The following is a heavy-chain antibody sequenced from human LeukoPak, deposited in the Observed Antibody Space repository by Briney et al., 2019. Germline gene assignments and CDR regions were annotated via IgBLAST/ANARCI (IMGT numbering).Heavy chain of an antibody. Sequence: SGPALVKPTQTLTLTCTFSGFSLSTSGMRVSWIRQPPGKALEWLARIDWDDKFYSTSLKTRLTISKDTSKNQVVLTMTNMDPVDTATYYCARSPSGSGSYYNYFDYWGQGTLVTVSS. V-gene: IGHV2-70*04. CDR2: IDWDDK. CDR1: GFSLSTSGMR. D-gene: IGHD1-26*01. J-gene: IGHJ4*02. CDR3: ARSPSGSGSYYNYFDY.